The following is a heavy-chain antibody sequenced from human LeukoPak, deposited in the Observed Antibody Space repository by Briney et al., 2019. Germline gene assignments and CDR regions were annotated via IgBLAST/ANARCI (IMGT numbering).Heavy chain of an antibody. CDR1: GYTFTGYY. CDR3: ARVADGSGSYYYYYMDV. CDR2: INPNSGGT. J-gene: IGHJ6*03. Sequence: SVKVSCKASGYTFTGYYMHWVRQAPGQGLEWMGWINPNSGGTNYAQKFQGRVTMTRDTSISTAYMELSRLRSDDTAVYYCARVADGSGSYYYYYMDVWGKGTTVTVSS. D-gene: IGHD3-10*01. V-gene: IGHV1-2*02.